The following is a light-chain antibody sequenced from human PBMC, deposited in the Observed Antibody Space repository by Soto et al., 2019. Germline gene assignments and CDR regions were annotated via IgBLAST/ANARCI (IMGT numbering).Light chain of an antibody. Sequence: DILITQSPSSVSASVGDRVTITCRASQGITSWLAWYQQKPGRAPKLLIYAASSLQSGVPSRFSGSGSGTDFTLTISSLQHEDFAPYFCQQTRSFPLTFGGGNKVDIK. CDR3: QQTRSFPLT. CDR2: AAS. V-gene: IGKV1-12*01. J-gene: IGKJ4*01. CDR1: QGITSW.